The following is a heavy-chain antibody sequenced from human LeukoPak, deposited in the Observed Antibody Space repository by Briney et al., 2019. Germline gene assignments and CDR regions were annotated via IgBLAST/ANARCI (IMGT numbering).Heavy chain of an antibody. CDR1: GGSISSSH. D-gene: IGHD3-22*01. J-gene: IGHJ5*02. Sequence: SETLSLTCTVSGGSISSSHWSWIRQPPRKGLEWIGRLHTSGTTNYNPSLKSRVTMSVDTSKNQFSLKLSSVTAADTAVYYCARVGYYDSSGNNWFDPWGQGTLVTVSS. V-gene: IGHV4-4*07. CDR2: LHTSGTT. CDR3: ARVGYYDSSGNNWFDP.